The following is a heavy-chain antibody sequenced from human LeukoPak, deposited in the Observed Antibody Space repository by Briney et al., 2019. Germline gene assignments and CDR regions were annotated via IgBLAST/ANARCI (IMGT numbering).Heavy chain of an antibody. CDR3: ARGPYSYDSSGAFDI. D-gene: IGHD3-22*01. V-gene: IGHV4-59*08. CDR1: GGSISSYY. J-gene: IGHJ3*02. CDR2: IYYSGST. Sequence: SETLSLTCTVSGGSISSYYWSWIRQPPGKGLERIGYIYYSGSTNYNPSLKSRVTISVETSKNQFSLKLSSVTAADTAVYFCARGPYSYDSSGAFDIWGQGTMVTVSS.